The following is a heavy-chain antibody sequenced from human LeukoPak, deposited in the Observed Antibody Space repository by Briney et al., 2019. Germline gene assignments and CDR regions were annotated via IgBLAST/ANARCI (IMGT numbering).Heavy chain of an antibody. J-gene: IGHJ4*02. D-gene: IGHD3-10*01. Sequence: SETLSLTCAVYGGSFSGYYWSWIRQPPGKGLEWIGEINHSGSTNYNPSLKSRVTISVDTSKNQFSLKLSSVTAADTAVYYCARGRGGHFDYWGQGTLVTVSS. CDR3: ARGRGGHFDY. CDR2: INHSGST. CDR1: GGSFSGYY. V-gene: IGHV4-34*01.